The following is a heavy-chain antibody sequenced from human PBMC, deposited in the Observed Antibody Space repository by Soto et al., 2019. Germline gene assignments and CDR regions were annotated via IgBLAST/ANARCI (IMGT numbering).Heavy chain of an antibody. Sequence: QVQLVESGGGVVQPGRSLRLSCVASGFTFNNYGMHWVRQAPGKGLEWVAVTSYDGSNKYYADSVRGRFTISRDNSKNTLYLQMNSLRAEDTAVYYCAVATVTLPNYWGQGTLVTVSS. D-gene: IGHD4-17*01. CDR3: AVATVTLPNY. V-gene: IGHV3-30*03. CDR2: TSYDGSNK. CDR1: GFTFNNYG. J-gene: IGHJ4*02.